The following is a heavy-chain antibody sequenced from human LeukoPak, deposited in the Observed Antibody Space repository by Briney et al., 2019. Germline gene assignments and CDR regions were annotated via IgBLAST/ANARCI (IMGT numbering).Heavy chain of an antibody. V-gene: IGHV4-4*07. CDR1: GGSISSYY. J-gene: IGHJ3*02. Sequence: SETLSLTCTVSGGSISSYYWSWIRQPAGKGLEWIGRIYTSGSTNYNPSLKSRVTMSVDTSKNQFSLKLSSVTAADTAVYYCASSEYCSSTSCLGWDAFDIWGQGTMVTDSS. D-gene: IGHD2-2*01. CDR3: ASSEYCSSTSCLGWDAFDI. CDR2: IYTSGST.